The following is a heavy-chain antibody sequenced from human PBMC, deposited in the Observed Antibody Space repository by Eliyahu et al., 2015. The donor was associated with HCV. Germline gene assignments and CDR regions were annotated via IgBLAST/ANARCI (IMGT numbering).Heavy chain of an antibody. D-gene: IGHD5-12*01. CDR2: IKSKTDGGTT. J-gene: IGHJ4*02. V-gene: IGHV3-15*01. Sequence: EVQLVESGGGLVKPGGSLRLSCAASGFTFSNAWMSWVRQAPGKGLGWVGRIKSKTDGGTTDYAAPVKGRFTISRDDSKNTLYLQMNSLKTEDTAVYYCTTDQYSGYDWEGYWGQGTLVTVSS. CDR3: TTDQYSGYDWEGY. CDR1: GFTFSNAW.